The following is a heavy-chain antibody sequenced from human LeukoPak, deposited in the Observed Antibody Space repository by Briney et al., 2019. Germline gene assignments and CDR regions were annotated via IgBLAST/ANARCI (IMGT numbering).Heavy chain of an antibody. D-gene: IGHD6-19*01. Sequence: GASVKVSCKASGYTFTSRGFSWVRQAPGQGLEWMGWINADNGNTNYAQKFQGRVTMTTDTSASTAYMALRSLRSDATAVYYCARDEISGGWYNHWGQGTLVTVSS. CDR2: INADNGNT. J-gene: IGHJ4*02. CDR3: ARDEISGGWYNH. CDR1: GYTFTSRG. V-gene: IGHV1-18*04.